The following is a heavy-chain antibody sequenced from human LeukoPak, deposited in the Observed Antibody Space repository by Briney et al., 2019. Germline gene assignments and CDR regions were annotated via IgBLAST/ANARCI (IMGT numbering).Heavy chain of an antibody. D-gene: IGHD3-10*01. V-gene: IGHV4-59*08. Sequence: PSETLSLTCTVSGGSIRSYYWSWIRQPPGKELEWIGYIYYSGSTYYNPSLKSRVTISVDTSKNQFSLKLSSVTAADTAVYYCARHSPRPPHYYGPGSLDYWGQGTLVTVSS. CDR2: IYYSGST. J-gene: IGHJ4*02. CDR1: GGSIRSYY. CDR3: ARHSPRPPHYYGPGSLDY.